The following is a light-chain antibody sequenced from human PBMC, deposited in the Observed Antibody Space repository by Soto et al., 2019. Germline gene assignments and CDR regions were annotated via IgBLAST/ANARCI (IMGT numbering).Light chain of an antibody. V-gene: IGLV1-40*01. CDR1: SANIGAGYD. Sequence: QSVLTQPPSVSGAPGQTITISCTGSSANIGAGYDVHWYQQFPGTAPKLLIHGNNDRPSGVSDRFSASKSRTSASLAITGLQAVDEADYYCQSYDSSLRVYVVFGGGTKLTVL. CDR3: QSYDSSLRVYVV. CDR2: GNN. J-gene: IGLJ2*01.